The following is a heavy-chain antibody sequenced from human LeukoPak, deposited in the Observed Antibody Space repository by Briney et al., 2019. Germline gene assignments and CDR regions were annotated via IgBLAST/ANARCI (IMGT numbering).Heavy chain of an antibody. CDR2: IYYSGNT. D-gene: IGHD2-15*01. CDR1: GGSISDYY. V-gene: IGHV4-59*01. Sequence: PLETLSLTCTVSGGSISDYYWSWIRQPPGKGLEWIAYIYYSGNTKVNPSLKSRVTVSVDTSKNQFSLKLTSVTAADTAVYYCARDKWSGGGLAQFDPWGQGTLVTVSS. J-gene: IGHJ5*02. CDR3: ARDKWSGGGLAQFDP.